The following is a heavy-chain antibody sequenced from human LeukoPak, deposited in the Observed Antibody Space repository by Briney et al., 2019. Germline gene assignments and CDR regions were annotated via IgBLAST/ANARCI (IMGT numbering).Heavy chain of an antibody. CDR2: ISYDGSNK. Sequence: PGGSLRLSCAASGFTYSNVWMNWVRQAPGKGLEWVAVISYDGSNKYYADSVKGRFTISRDNSKNTLYLQMNSLRAEDTAVYYCAKEGGYSYGHFDYWGQGTLVTVSS. CDR1: GFTYSNVW. J-gene: IGHJ4*02. V-gene: IGHV3-30*18. CDR3: AKEGGYSYGHFDY. D-gene: IGHD5-18*01.